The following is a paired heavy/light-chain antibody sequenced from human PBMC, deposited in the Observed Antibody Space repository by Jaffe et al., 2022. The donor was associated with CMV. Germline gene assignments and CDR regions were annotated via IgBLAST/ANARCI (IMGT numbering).Heavy chain of an antibody. CDR3: ARYTSWGNDAFDI. V-gene: IGHV3-7*01. CDR1: GFTFRSYW. D-gene: IGHD3-16*01. Sequence: EVQLVESGGGLVQPGGSLGLSCVGSGFTFRSYWMSWVRQAPGKGLEWVAYIKEDGSEKYYVDSVKGRFTMSRDNAKNSLDLQMNSLRAEDTAVYYCARYTSWGNDAFDIWGQGTMVTVSS. J-gene: IGHJ3*02. CDR2: IKEDGSEK.
Light chain of an antibody. J-gene: IGKJ3*01. CDR1: QTISNY. Sequence: DIQMTQSPSSLSASVGDRVTITCRASQTISNYLNWYQQKPGKAPKLLIYVVSKLQSGVPSRFSGSGSGTDFTLTISSLHPEDFATYYCQQSYDKPFTFGPGTKVDIK. CDR3: QQSYDKPFT. V-gene: IGKV1-39*01. CDR2: VVS.